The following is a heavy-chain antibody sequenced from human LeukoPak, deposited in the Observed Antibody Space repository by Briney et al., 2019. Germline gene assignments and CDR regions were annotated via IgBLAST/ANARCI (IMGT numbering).Heavy chain of an antibody. CDR2: IYYSGST. J-gene: IGHJ6*02. Sequence: SETLSLTCTVSGGSISSGGYYWSWIRQHPGKGLEWIGYIYYSGSTYYNPSLKSRVTISVATSKNQFSLKLSSVTAADTAVYYCARDPKYYPYGMDVWGQGTTVTVSS. CDR3: ARDPKYYPYGMDV. D-gene: IGHD2/OR15-2a*01. V-gene: IGHV4-31*03. CDR1: GGSISSGGYY.